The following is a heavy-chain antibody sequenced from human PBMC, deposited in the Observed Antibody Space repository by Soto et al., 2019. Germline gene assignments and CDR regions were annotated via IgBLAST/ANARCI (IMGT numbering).Heavy chain of an antibody. V-gene: IGHV4-31*03. J-gene: IGHJ4*02. CDR3: ARGQKQHSSSSAFEV. D-gene: IGHD6-6*01. CDR1: GGSISSGGYY. Sequence: QVQLQESGPGLVKPSQTLSLTCTVSGGSISSGGYYWSWIRQHPGKGLECIGYIYYSGSTYFNPSLKSRLTISVDTSKNQFSLKLSSVTAADTAVYYCARGQKQHSSSSAFEVWGQGTLVTVSS. CDR2: IYYSGST.